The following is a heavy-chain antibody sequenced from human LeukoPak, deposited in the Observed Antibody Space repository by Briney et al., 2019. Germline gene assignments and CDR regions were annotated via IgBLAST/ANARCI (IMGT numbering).Heavy chain of an antibody. J-gene: IGHJ4*02. V-gene: IGHV3-7*03. CDR1: GFMFETYW. Sequence: GGSLRLSCAAPGFMFETYWMNWVRQVPGEGLEWVANMKHDGSEEYYVESVKGRFIISRDNTNKLLYLQMNSLRAEDTAIYYCARKAAGWGVLDHWGQGILVTVSS. CDR2: MKHDGSEE. CDR3: ARKAAGWGVLDH. D-gene: IGHD3-10*01.